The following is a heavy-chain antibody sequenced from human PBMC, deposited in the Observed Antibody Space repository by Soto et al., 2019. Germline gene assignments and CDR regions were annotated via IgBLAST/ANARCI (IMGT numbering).Heavy chain of an antibody. J-gene: IGHJ4*02. Sequence: PSETLSLTCTVTGDSISSRSYYWGWIRQPPGKGLEWIGSIYYSGSTYNNPSLRSRVSMSIDTSKDQFSLKLSSVTAADTAVYYCARVLGSHYDFWGQGTLVTVSS. CDR1: GDSISSRSYY. CDR3: ARVLGSHYDF. V-gene: IGHV4-39*01. CDR2: IYYSGST. D-gene: IGHD3-3*01.